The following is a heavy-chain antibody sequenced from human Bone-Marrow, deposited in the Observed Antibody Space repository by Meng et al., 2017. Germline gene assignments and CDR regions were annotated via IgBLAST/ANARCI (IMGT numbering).Heavy chain of an antibody. J-gene: IGHJ5*02. CDR1: GGSFSGYY. CDR3: ARVGVVVITPNWFDP. D-gene: IGHD3-22*01. Sequence: HPHTGGAGLFKPSGPLPLPCAVYGGSFSGYYWSWIRQPPGKGLEWIGEINHSGSTNYHPSLKSRVTISVDTSKNQFSLKLSSVTAADTAVYYCARVGVVVITPNWFDPWGQGTLVTVSS. V-gene: IGHV4-34*01. CDR2: INHSGST.